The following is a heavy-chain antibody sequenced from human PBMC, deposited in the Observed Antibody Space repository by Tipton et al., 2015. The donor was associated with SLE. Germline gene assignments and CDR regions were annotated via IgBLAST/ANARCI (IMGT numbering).Heavy chain of an antibody. J-gene: IGHJ5*02. Sequence: TLSLTCTLSGGSISSHYWSWIRQPPGKGLEWIGSLDDSGNTNYNPSLRSRVTLSVDTSKNQFSLKLSSVTAADTAVYYCAGGGVRPDPWGQGTLVTVSS. V-gene: IGHV4-59*11. D-gene: IGHD2-8*01. CDR1: GGSISSHY. CDR3: AGGGVRPDP. CDR2: LDDSGNT.